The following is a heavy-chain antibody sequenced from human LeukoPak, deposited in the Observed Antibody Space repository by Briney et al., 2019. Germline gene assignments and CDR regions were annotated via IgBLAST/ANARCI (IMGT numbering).Heavy chain of an antibody. CDR2: VYPADSDT. CDR1: GYTFSNFW. D-gene: IGHD3-22*01. Sequence: GESLKISCKASGYTFSNFWIGWVRQMPGQGLEWMGIVYPADSDTRYSPSFQGQVTISADKSISTAYLQWRSLKASDTAMYYCARGGSSGYYWIFDYWGQGPLVTVSS. CDR3: ARGGSSGYYWIFDY. J-gene: IGHJ4*02. V-gene: IGHV5-51*01.